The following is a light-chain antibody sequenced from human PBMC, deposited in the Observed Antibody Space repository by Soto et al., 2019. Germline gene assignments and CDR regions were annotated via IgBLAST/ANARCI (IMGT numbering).Light chain of an antibody. CDR3: CSYAGSYNVV. CDR2: DVT. CDR1: SSDVGGYDY. V-gene: IGLV2-11*01. J-gene: IGLJ2*01. Sequence: QSVLTQPRSMSGSPGQSVTISCTGASSDVGGYDYVSWYRQHPGKAPKLLIYDVTKRPSGVPDRFSGSKSGNTASLTISGLQAEDGADYYCCSYAGSYNVVFGGGTQLTVL.